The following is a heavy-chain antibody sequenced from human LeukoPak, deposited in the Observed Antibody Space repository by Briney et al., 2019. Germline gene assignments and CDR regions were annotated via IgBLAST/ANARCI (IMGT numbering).Heavy chain of an antibody. D-gene: IGHD4-17*01. J-gene: IGHJ4*02. CDR3: AKEIWPTVTIPGRTYFDY. V-gene: IGHV1-2*02. CDR1: GYTFTGYY. CDR2: INPNSGGT. Sequence: ASVKVSCKASGYTFTGYYMHWVRQAPGQGLEWMGWINPNSGGTNYAQKFQGRVTMTRDTSISTAYMELSRLRSDDTALYYCAKEIWPTVTIPGRTYFDYWGQGALVTVSS.